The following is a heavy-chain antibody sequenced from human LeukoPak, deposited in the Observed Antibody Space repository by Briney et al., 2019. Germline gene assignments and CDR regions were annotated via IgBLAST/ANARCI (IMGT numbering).Heavy chain of an antibody. CDR2: IYHSGST. CDR1: GGSISSGGYY. CDR3: ASRDFSDMDV. Sequence: TLSLTCTVSGGSISSGGYYWSWIQQPPGKGLEWIGYIYHSGSTYYNPSLKSRVTISVDRSKNQFSLKLNSVTAADTAAYYCASRDFSDMDVWGKGTTVTVSS. V-gene: IGHV4-30-2*01. D-gene: IGHD3-3*01. J-gene: IGHJ6*03.